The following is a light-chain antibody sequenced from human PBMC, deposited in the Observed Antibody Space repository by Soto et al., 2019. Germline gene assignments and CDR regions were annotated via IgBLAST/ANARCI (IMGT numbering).Light chain of an antibody. CDR1: RSNIGSNA. V-gene: IGLV1-47*01. CDR2: RNN. J-gene: IGLJ2*01. Sequence: QSVLTQPPSASGTPGQRVTISCSGSRSNIGSNAVLWYQHLPGTAPKLLIYRNNERPSGVPDRFSGSKSGTSASLAISGLRSEDEADYFCAAWDDNMSGPLVVFGGGTKLTVL. CDR3: AAWDDNMSGPLVV.